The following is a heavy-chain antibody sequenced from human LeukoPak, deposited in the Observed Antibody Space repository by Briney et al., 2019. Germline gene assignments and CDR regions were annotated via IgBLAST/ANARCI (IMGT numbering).Heavy chain of an antibody. D-gene: IGHD3-22*01. J-gene: IGHJ4*02. CDR3: ARLYRQAFDSSGYSYDY. Sequence: KTSETLSLTCTVSGGSISSSSYNWGWIRQPPGKGLEWTGSIYYSGSTYYNPSLKSRDTIFVDTSKNQFSLKLSSVTAADTAVYYCARLYRQAFDSSGYSYDYWGQGTLVTVSS. V-gene: IGHV4-39*01. CDR1: GGSISSSSYN. CDR2: IYYSGST.